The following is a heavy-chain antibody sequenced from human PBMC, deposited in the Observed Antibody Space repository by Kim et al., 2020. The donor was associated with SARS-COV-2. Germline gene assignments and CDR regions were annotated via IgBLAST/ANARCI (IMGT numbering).Heavy chain of an antibody. V-gene: IGHV1-2*02. D-gene: IGHD2-15*01. CDR3: ARVIGEDIVIQEYVHFGMDV. CDR2: INPHTGGT. Sequence: ASVKVSCKASGYHFPGYYIHWVRQAPGQGLEWMGWINPHTGGTHYAQKFQGRVTMTRETASNTAYVELSSLTSDDTAVYYCARVIGEDIVIQEYVHFGMDVWGQGTTVTVSS. CDR1: GYHFPGYY. J-gene: IGHJ6*02.